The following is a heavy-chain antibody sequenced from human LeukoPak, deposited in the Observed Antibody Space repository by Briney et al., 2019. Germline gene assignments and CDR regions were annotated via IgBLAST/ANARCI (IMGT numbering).Heavy chain of an antibody. Sequence: VQPGGSLRLSCAVSGFTFSDHFMDWVRQAPGKGLEWVGRSRNKVNSYSTDYAASVKGRFTISRDDSKNSLYLQMNSLQTEDTAVYYCARGKKETAVSPPPFDYWGQGTLVTVSS. D-gene: IGHD4-17*01. CDR1: GFTFSDHF. CDR2: SRNKVNSYST. V-gene: IGHV3-72*01. J-gene: IGHJ4*02. CDR3: ARGKKETAVSPPPFDY.